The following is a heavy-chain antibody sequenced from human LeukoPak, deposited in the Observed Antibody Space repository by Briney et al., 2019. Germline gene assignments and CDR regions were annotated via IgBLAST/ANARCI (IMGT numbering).Heavy chain of an antibody. J-gene: IGHJ4*02. CDR3: AGHYGSGSYTFDY. D-gene: IGHD3-10*01. CDR1: GGTFSSYA. CDR2: IIPIFGTA. V-gene: IGHV1-69*13. Sequence: ASVKVSCKASGGTFSSYAISWVRQAPGQGLEWMGGIIPIFGTANYAQKFQGRVTITADESTSTAYMELSSLRSEDTAVYYCAGHYGSGSYTFDYWGQGTLVTVSS.